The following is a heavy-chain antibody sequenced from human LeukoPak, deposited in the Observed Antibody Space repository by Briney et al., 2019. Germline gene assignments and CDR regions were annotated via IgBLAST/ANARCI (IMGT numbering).Heavy chain of an antibody. CDR3: AKNRNDFWSGDKQYFDY. CDR2: ISSSSSTI. CDR1: GFTFSSYS. D-gene: IGHD3-3*01. J-gene: IGHJ4*02. Sequence: GGSLRLSCAASGFTFSSYSMNWVRQAPGKGLEWVSYISSSSSTIYYADSVKGRFTISRDNAKNSLYLQMNSLRAEDTAVYYCAKNRNDFWSGDKQYFDYWGQGTLVTVSS. V-gene: IGHV3-48*04.